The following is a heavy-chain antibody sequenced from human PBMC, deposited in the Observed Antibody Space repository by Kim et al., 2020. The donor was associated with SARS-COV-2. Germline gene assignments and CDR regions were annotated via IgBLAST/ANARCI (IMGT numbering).Heavy chain of an antibody. CDR2: IKSKTDGGTT. D-gene: IGHD3-10*01. CDR3: TTALWFGELRRAFDI. J-gene: IGHJ3*02. CDR1: GFTFSNAW. Sequence: GGSLRLSCAASGFTFSNAWMSWVRQAPGKGLEWVGRIKSKTDGGTTDYAAPVKGRFTISRDDSKNTLYLQMNSLKTEDTAVYYCTTALWFGELRRAFDIWGQGTMVTVSS. V-gene: IGHV3-15*01.